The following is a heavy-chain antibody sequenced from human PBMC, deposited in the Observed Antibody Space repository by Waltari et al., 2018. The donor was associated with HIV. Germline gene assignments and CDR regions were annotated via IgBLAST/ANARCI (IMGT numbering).Heavy chain of an antibody. V-gene: IGHV4-59*01. J-gene: IGHJ5*02. Sequence: QVQLPESGPGLVKPSETLSLTCTVSGGSISSYYWSWIRQPPGKGLEWIGYIYYSGSTNYNPSLKSRVTISVDTSKNQFSLKLSSVTAADTAVYYCARDQKPLYPNWFDPWGQGTLVTVSS. CDR1: GGSISSYY. CDR2: IYYSGST. CDR3: ARDQKPLYPNWFDP.